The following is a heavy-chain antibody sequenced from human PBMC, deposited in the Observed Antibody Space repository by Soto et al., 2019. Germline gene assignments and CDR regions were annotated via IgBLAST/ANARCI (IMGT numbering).Heavy chain of an antibody. CDR1: GFTFSSYA. J-gene: IGHJ4*02. Sequence: PGGSLRLSCAASGFTFSSYAMSWVRQAPGKGLEWVSDISGSSSTIYYADSVKGRFTISRDNSKNSLYLQMNSLRDEDTAVYYCARDSDYYDSSGYSNFDYWGQGTMVTVSS. CDR3: ARDSDYYDSSGYSNFDY. CDR2: ISGSSSTI. D-gene: IGHD3-22*01. V-gene: IGHV3-48*02.